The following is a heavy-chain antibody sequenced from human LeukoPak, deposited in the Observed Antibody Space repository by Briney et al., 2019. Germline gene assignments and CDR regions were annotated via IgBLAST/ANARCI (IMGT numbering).Heavy chain of an antibody. V-gene: IGHV3-23*01. Sequence: GGSLRLSCAASGFTFSSYPMSWVRQAPGKGLEWVSAISGSDGSTYYADSVKGRFTISRDNSKNTLYLQMNSLRAEDTAVYYCAKDGNSGWSLDYWGQGTLVTVSS. CDR3: AKDGNSGWSLDY. CDR1: GFTFSSYP. D-gene: IGHD6-19*01. CDR2: ISGSDGST. J-gene: IGHJ4*02.